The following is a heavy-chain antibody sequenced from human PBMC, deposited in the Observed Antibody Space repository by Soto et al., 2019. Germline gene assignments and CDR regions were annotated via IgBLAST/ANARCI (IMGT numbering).Heavy chain of an antibody. CDR2: IFYSGRT. J-gene: IGHJ4*02. Sequence: PSETLSLTCTVSCGSISSAPSYWAWIRQPPGKGLEWIGHIFYSGRTTYSPSLRSRVSISADTSKNQFSLKLRSMTAADAAVYFCVGFKSGIILSHWGQGTLVTVSS. CDR3: VGFKSGIILSH. CDR1: CGSISSAPSY. V-gene: IGHV4-39*01. D-gene: IGHD6-13*01.